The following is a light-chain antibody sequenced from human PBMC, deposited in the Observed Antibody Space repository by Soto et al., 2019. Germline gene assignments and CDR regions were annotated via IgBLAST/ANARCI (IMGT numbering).Light chain of an antibody. Sequence: EIVLTQSPATLSLSPGERATLSCRASQSVSSYSAWYQQKPGQAPRLLIYDASNRATGIPARFSGSGSGTDLTLTISSLEPEDFAVYYCQQRMNWPLTFGQGTRLEI. V-gene: IGKV3-11*01. CDR1: QSVSSY. J-gene: IGKJ5*01. CDR2: DAS. CDR3: QQRMNWPLT.